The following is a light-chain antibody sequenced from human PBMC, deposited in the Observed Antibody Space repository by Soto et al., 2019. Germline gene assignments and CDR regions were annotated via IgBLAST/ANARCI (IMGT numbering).Light chain of an antibody. CDR2: GAS. J-gene: IGKJ5*01. Sequence: EIVMTQSPATLTVSPGERATLSCRASQSVSSNYLAWYQQKPGQAPRLLIYGASSRATGIPDRFSGSGSGTDFTLTISRLEPEDFAVYYCQQGGNWPLTFGQGTRLEIK. CDR1: QSVSSNY. V-gene: IGKV3D-20*02. CDR3: QQGGNWPLT.